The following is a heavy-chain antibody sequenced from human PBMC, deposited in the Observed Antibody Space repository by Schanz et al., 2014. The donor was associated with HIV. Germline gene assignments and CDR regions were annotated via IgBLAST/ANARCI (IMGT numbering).Heavy chain of an antibody. Sequence: QGQLVQSGAEVKKPGSSVKVSCKASGGTFSNYAISWLRQAPGQGLEWMGSFLPIFGTTTYAQTFQNRVTITADESTGTAYMELSSLRSDDTAVYYCAKLILGLAGVDYWGQGTLVTVSS. V-gene: IGHV1-69*18. CDR2: FLPIFGTT. CDR1: GGTFSNYA. CDR3: AKLILGLAGVDY. J-gene: IGHJ4*02. D-gene: IGHD6-19*01.